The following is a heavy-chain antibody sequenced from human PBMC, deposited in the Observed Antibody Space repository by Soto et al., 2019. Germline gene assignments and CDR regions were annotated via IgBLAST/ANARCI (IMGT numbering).Heavy chain of an antibody. CDR1: GFSFSEYS. J-gene: IGHJ4*02. CDR2: ISRGSTTI. Sequence: VGSLRLSCAASGFSFSEYSMNWVRQAPGKGLEWVSYISRGSTTIYYADSVKGRFTISRDDAKNSLYLQMTSLRDEDSAIYYCAREIIISTGYYFDYWGQGTLVTVSS. V-gene: IGHV3-48*02. D-gene: IGHD3-9*01. CDR3: AREIIISTGYYFDY.